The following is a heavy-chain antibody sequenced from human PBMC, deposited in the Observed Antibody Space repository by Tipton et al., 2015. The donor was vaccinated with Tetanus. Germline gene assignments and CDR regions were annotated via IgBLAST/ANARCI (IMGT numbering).Heavy chain of an antibody. Sequence: TLSLTCTVSGGSINPYYWSWIRQPPGKGLEWIGNVYSSGSTYYNPSLKGRVTISVDTSTTQFSLRLNSVTAADTAIYYCARLYSYGSLYWFDPWGQGTLVTVSS. CDR1: GGSINPYY. D-gene: IGHD5-18*01. J-gene: IGHJ5*02. V-gene: IGHV4-59*01. CDR2: VYSSGST. CDR3: ARLYSYGSLYWFDP.